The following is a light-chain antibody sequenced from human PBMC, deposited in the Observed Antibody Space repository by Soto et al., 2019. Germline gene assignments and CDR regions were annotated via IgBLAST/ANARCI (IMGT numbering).Light chain of an antibody. CDR2: DAS. J-gene: IGKJ1*01. Sequence: DIQMTQSPSTLSASLGDRVTITCLASQSISSWLAWYQQKPGRAPKLLIYDASSLERGVPSRFSGSGSGTEFTLTISSLQPDDFATYYCQQYNSYGTFGHGTKVDIK. CDR1: QSISSW. V-gene: IGKV1-5*01. CDR3: QQYNSYGT.